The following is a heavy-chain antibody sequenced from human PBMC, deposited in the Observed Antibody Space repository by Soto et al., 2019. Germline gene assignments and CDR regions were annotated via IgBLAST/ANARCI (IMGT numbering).Heavy chain of an antibody. D-gene: IGHD6-13*01. Sequence: PGGSLRLSCAASGFTFSSYGMHWVRQAPGKGLEWVAVISYDGSNKYYADSVKGRFTISRDNSKNTLYLQMNSLRAEDTAVYYCAKDLGSMAAADPYYYYYGMDVWGQGTTVTVSS. CDR1: GFTFSSYG. CDR3: AKDLGSMAAADPYYYYYGMDV. J-gene: IGHJ6*02. V-gene: IGHV3-30*18. CDR2: ISYDGSNK.